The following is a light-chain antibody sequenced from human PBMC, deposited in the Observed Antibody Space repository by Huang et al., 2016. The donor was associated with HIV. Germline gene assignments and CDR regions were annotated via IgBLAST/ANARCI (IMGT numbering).Light chain of an antibody. Sequence: EIVLTQSPGTLSLSPGERATLSCRASQTITTNSLAWYQQKLGHAPSLLIYGASSRATDIPDRFSGSWSGTDFTLTISRLEPEDFAVYYCQQYGSSPLITFGQGTRLEIK. J-gene: IGKJ5*01. CDR3: QQYGSSPLIT. CDR1: QTITTNS. CDR2: GAS. V-gene: IGKV3-20*01.